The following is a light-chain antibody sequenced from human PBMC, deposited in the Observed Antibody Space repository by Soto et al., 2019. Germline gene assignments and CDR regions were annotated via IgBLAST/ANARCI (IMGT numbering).Light chain of an antibody. J-gene: IGKJ4*01. CDR3: QQYNSFSLLT. V-gene: IGKV1-5*01. Sequence: DIQMTRSPSTLSASVGDRVTITCRASQSISSWLAWYQQKPGKAPKLLIYDASSLESGVPSRFSGSGSGTEFTLTISSLQPDDFATYYCQQYNSFSLLTVGGGTKVEIK. CDR2: DAS. CDR1: QSISSW.